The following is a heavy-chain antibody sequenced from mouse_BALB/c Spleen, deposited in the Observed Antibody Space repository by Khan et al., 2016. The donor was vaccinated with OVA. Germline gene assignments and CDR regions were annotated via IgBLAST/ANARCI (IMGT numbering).Heavy chain of an antibody. Sequence: QVQLQQPGAELEKPGASVKLSCKASAYTFTSYWMHWVKQRPGQGLEWIGEIDPSDSYTNYNRDFKGKATLTVDTSSSTAYMQLSSLTSEDSAVYYCARSDYGNYLAYWGRGTLVTVSA. CDR3: ARSDYGNYLAY. D-gene: IGHD2-1*01. CDR1: AYTFTSYW. V-gene: IGHV1-69*02. J-gene: IGHJ3*01. CDR2: IDPSDSYT.